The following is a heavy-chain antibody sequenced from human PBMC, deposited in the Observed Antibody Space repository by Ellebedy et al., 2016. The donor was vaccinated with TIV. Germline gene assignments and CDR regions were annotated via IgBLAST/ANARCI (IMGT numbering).Heavy chain of an antibody. CDR2: INEDGTKK. CDR3: AREKSGHKWNDGFDS. V-gene: IGHV3-7*01. Sequence: GESLKISCTASGFTLNNYWMTWVRQAPGKGLEWVANINEDGTKKHYVDSVRGRFTISRDYAGNSLFLQMNSLGAEDTAVYYCAREKSGHKWNDGFDSWGQGTLVTVSS. CDR1: GFTLNNYW. D-gene: IGHD1-1*01. J-gene: IGHJ4*02.